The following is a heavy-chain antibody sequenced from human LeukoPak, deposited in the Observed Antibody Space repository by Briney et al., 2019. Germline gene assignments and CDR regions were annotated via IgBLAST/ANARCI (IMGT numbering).Heavy chain of an antibody. D-gene: IGHD3-10*01. J-gene: IGHJ4*02. V-gene: IGHV4-4*07. CDR2: IYTSGNT. Sequence: PSETLSLTCAVYGGSFSGYYWSWIRQPAGKGLEWIGRIYTSGNTKYNPSLKSRVTISVDTSKNQFSLKLTSLTAADTAIYYCARDSGRRGYPEYSFDYWGQGTLVTVSS. CDR1: GGSFSGYY. CDR3: ARDSGRRGYPEYSFDY.